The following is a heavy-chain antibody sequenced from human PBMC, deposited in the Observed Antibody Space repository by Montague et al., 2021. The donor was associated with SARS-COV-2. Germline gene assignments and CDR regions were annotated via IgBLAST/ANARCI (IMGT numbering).Heavy chain of an antibody. CDR2: IDPSDSYT. CDR1: GYSFTSYW. D-gene: IGHD6-13*01. Sequence: QSGSEVKKPGESLRISCKGSGYSFTSYWISWVRQMPGKGLEWMRXIDPSDSYTNYSPSFQGHVTISADKSISTAYLQWSSLKASDTAMYYCARRSYSSSWYDYWGQGTLVTVSS. J-gene: IGHJ4*02. V-gene: IGHV5-10-1*01. CDR3: ARRSYSSSWYDY.